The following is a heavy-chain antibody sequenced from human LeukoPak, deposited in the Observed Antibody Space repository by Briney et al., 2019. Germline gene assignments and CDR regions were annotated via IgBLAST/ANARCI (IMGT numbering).Heavy chain of an antibody. CDR3: ARRGIVIRAVIIIGFHKEAYYFDY. Sequence: GGSLRLSCVVSGITLSNYGMSWVRQAPGKGLEWVSGISERGGSTNYADSVKGRFIISRDTSKNTVYLQMNSLRVEDTAVYFCARRGIVIRAVIIIGFHKEAYYFDYWGQGILVTVSS. CDR1: GITLSNYG. CDR2: ISERGGST. D-gene: IGHD3-10*01. J-gene: IGHJ4*02. V-gene: IGHV3-23*01.